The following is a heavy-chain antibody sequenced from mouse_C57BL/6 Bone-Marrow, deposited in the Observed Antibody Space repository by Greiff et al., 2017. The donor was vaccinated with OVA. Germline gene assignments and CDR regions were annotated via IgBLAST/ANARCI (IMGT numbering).Heavy chain of an antibody. J-gene: IGHJ4*01. V-gene: IGHV5-17*01. Sequence: EVKVVESGGGLVKPGGSLKLSCAASGFTFSDYGMHWVRQAPEKGLEWVAYISSGSSTIYYADTVKGRFTISRDNAKNTLFLQMTSLRSEDTAMYYCAMQIYYGRNYYAMDYWGQGTSVTVSS. CDR2: ISSGSSTI. CDR3: AMQIYYGRNYYAMDY. D-gene: IGHD1-1*01. CDR1: GFTFSDYG.